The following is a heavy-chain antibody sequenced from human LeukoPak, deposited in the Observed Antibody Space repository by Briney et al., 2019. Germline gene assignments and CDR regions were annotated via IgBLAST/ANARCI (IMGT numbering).Heavy chain of an antibody. Sequence: PSETLSLTCTVSGGSISSGGYYWSWIRQHPGKGLEWIGYIYYSGSTYYNPSLKSRVTISVDTSKNQFSLKLSSVTAADTAVYYCARRRDGYSHPTFYYFDYWGQGALVTVSS. J-gene: IGHJ4*02. D-gene: IGHD5-24*01. CDR2: IYYSGST. V-gene: IGHV4-31*03. CDR1: GGSISSGGYY. CDR3: ARRRDGYSHPTFYYFDY.